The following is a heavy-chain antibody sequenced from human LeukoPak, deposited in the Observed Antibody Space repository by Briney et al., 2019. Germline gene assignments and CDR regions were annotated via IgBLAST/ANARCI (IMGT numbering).Heavy chain of an antibody. CDR2: IYYSGTT. CDR3: ARTEMSYHTPRALGY. J-gene: IGHJ4*02. Sequence: SETLSLTCTVSLGSISSVGYYWSWIRQHPGKGLEWIGYIYYSGTTNYNPSLKSPVTISVDTSTNQFSLQLRSLTATDTAVYYRARTEMSYHTPRALGYWGQGTLVTVSS. V-gene: IGHV4-31*01. CDR1: LGSISSVGYY. D-gene: IGHD3-10*01.